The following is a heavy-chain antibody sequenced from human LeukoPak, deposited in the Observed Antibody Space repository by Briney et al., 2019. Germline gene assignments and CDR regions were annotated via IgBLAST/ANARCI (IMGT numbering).Heavy chain of an antibody. V-gene: IGHV4-39*07. CDR3: ARDGTAMVTDRAFDI. Sequence: SETLSLTCTVSGGSISSSSYYWGWIRQPPGKGLEWIGSIYYSGSTYYNPSLKSRVTISVDTSKNQFSLKLSSVTAADTAVYYCARDGTAMVTDRAFDIWGQGTMVTVSS. CDR2: IYYSGST. CDR1: GGSISSSSYY. D-gene: IGHD5-18*01. J-gene: IGHJ3*02.